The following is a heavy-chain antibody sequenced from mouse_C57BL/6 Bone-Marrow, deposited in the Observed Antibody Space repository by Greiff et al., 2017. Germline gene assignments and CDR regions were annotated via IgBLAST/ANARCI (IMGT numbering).Heavy chain of an antibody. CDR2: ISYDGSN. J-gene: IGHJ4*01. V-gene: IGHV3-6*01. CDR1: GYSITSGYY. CDR3: AREWMDY. Sequence: EVQLQESGPGLVKPSQSLSLTCSVTGYSITSGYYWNWIRQFPGNKLEWMGYISYDGSNNYNPSLKNRISITRYTSKNQFFLKLNSVTTEDTATYYCAREWMDYWGQGTSVTVSS.